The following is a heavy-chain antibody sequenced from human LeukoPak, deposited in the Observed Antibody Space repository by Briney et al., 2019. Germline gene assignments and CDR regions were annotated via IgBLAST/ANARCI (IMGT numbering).Heavy chain of an antibody. CDR1: GASFTGYY. D-gene: IGHD2-15*01. CDR3: ARLLPLQGGDV. V-gene: IGHV4-34*01. J-gene: IGHJ6*02. CDR2: INHSGRT. Sequence: SETLSLTCAVYGASFTGYYWSGFRQPPGKGLEWIGEINHSGRTNYNPSLKSRVTISLDTSNNQFSLKLNSVTAADTAVYYCARLLPLQGGDVWGQGTTVTVSS.